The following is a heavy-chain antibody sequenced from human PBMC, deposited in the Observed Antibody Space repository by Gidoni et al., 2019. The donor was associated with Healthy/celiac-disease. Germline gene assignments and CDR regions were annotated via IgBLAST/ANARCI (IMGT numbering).Heavy chain of an antibody. CDR1: GGSFSGYY. CDR2: VHKSGST. V-gene: IGHV4-34*01. D-gene: IGHD6-6*01. Sequence: QVQLQQWGAGLLKPSETLSLTCAVYGGSFSGYYWIWIRQPPGKGLEWIGEVHKSGSTNYNPSPKSRFTISVDTAKNQFSLKLSSVTAADTAVYYCARVGLAARRLAAGGYFDYWGQGTLVTVSS. J-gene: IGHJ4*02. CDR3: ARVGLAARRLAAGGYFDY.